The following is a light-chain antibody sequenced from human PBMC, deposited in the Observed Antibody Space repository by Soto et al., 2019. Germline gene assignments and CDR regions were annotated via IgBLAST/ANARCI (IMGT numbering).Light chain of an antibody. CDR3: QQYDTYPLT. J-gene: IGKJ4*01. Sequence: DIQMTQSPSSLSASVGDRVTITCRASQAISTYLAWFQQKPGKAPQSLIYAASSLQSGVPSKFSGSGSGTDFTLTISSLQPEDVATYYCQQYDTYPLTFGGGTKVEIK. CDR2: AAS. CDR1: QAISTY. V-gene: IGKV1-16*02.